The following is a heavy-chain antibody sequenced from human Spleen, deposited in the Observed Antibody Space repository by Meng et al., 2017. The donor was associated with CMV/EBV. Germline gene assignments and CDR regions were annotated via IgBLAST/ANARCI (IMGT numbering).Heavy chain of an antibody. CDR1: YTLPSYY. Sequence: YTLPSYYMHWVRQAPGQGLEWMGWINPFSGDTDYPQKFQGRVTMTRDTSISTAYMELSSLRSDDTAVYYCARGPMITFGGVNVWPLEYWGQGTLVTVSS. J-gene: IGHJ4*02. D-gene: IGHD3-16*02. V-gene: IGHV1-2*02. CDR3: ARGPMITFGGVNVWPLEY. CDR2: INPFSGDT.